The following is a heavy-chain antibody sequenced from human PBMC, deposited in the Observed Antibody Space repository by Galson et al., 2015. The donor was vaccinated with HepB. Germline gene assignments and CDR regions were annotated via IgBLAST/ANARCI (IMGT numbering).Heavy chain of an antibody. J-gene: IGHJ6*02. CDR3: ARGGWIQDYGMDV. CDR1: GFTFSHHS. V-gene: IGHV3-48*04. CDR2: ISRSSSTI. D-gene: IGHD5-18*01. Sequence: SLRVSCAASGFTFSHHSMNWVRQAPGKGLEWVSYISRSSSTIYYADTVKGRFTISRDNAKNSVYLQMNSLRAEDTAVYYCARGGWIQDYGMDVWGQGTTVTVSS.